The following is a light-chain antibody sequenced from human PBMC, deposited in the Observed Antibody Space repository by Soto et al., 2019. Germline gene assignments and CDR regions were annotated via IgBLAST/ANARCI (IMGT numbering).Light chain of an antibody. CDR3: QQSYSTPT. Sequence: DIQMTQSPSSLSASVGDRVTITCRASQSISNYSNWYQQKLGKAPKLLIYASSSLPSGVPSRFSGTGSGTDFTLTISSLQPEDFATYYCQQSYSTPTFGQGTRLEI. V-gene: IGKV1-39*01. CDR1: QSISNY. CDR2: ASS. J-gene: IGKJ2*01.